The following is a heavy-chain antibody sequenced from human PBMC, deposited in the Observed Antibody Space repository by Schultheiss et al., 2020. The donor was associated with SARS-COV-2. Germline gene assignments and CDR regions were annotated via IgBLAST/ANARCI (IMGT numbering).Heavy chain of an antibody. Sequence: ASVKVSCKASGYTFTSYYMHWVRQAPGQGLEWMGGISPVLTSPNYAQKFQGRVTMTRDTSASTAYMELSSLRSEDTAVYYCARGDCSGGSCYGLDGAFDIWGQGTTVTVSS. J-gene: IGHJ3*02. CDR3: ARGDCSGGSCYGLDGAFDI. D-gene: IGHD2-15*01. CDR2: ISPVLTSP. V-gene: IGHV1-46*01. CDR1: GYTFTSYY.